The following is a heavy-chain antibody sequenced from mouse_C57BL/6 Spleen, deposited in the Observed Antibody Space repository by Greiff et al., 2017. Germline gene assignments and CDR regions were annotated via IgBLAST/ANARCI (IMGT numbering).Heavy chain of an antibody. D-gene: IGHD4-1*01. CDR3: ARRLTGYFDY. CDR2: IYPGDGDT. J-gene: IGHJ2*01. Sequence: VQLQQSGPELVQPGASVKISCKASGYAFSSSWMNWVKQRPGKGLEWIGRIYPGDGDTNYNGKFKGKATLTEDKSSSTAYMQLSSLTSEDSAVYFCARRLTGYFDYWGQGTTLTVAS. CDR1: GYAFSSSW. V-gene: IGHV1-82*01.